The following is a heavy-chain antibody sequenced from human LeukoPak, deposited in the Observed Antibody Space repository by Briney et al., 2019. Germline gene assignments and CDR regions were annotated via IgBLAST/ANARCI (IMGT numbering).Heavy chain of an antibody. CDR3: ARTKGYCTSTSCPGGMDV. CDR1: GYTFTGYY. V-gene: IGHV1-2*02. J-gene: IGHJ6*02. Sequence: ASVKVSCKASGYTFTGYYMHWVQLAPGQGLEWMGWINPNIGGPNYAQKFQGRVIMTRDTSISTAYMELRRLTSDDTAVYYCARTKGYCTSTSCPGGMDVWGQGTTVTVSS. D-gene: IGHD2-2*01. CDR2: INPNIGGP.